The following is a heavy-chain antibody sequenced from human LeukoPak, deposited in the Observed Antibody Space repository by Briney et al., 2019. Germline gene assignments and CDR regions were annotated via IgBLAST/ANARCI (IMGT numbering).Heavy chain of an antibody. D-gene: IGHD4-17*01. Sequence: GESLKISCKGSGYSFTSYWIGWVRQMPGKGLEWMGIIYPGDSDTRYSPSFQGQVTISADKSISTAYLQWSSLKASDTAMYYCARGPFRRLNKRSSSLDYWGQGTLVTVSS. CDR2: IYPGDSDT. CDR1: GYSFTSYW. V-gene: IGHV5-51*01. CDR3: ARGPFRRLNKRSSSLDY. J-gene: IGHJ4*02.